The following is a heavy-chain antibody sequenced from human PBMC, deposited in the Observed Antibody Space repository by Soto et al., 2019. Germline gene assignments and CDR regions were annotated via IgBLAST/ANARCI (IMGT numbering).Heavy chain of an antibody. CDR3: ARYNSYAIDY. CDR1: GTSISSYY. J-gene: IGHJ4*02. CDR2: IHYSGTT. Sequence: LTCTVSGTSISSYYWSWIRQPPGKGLEWIANIHYSGTTNYNPSLASRVTLSVDTSKNQFSLKMTSVTAADRAMYFCARYNSYAIDYWGQGTLVTVSS. D-gene: IGHD2-8*01. V-gene: IGHV4-59*01.